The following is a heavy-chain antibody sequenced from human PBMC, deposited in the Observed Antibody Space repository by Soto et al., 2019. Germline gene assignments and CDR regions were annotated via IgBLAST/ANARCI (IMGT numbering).Heavy chain of an antibody. J-gene: IGHJ6*02. Sequence: QVTLKESGPVLVKPTETLTLTCTVSGFSLSDADVGVAWIRQPPGKALEWLAHIPSNDEEVFSSSLRTRLTIHKDTSISQEVLTTSNLEPVDTATYYCARIRGYCSGGSCYFNYCAMAVWGQGTTVTVS. V-gene: IGHV2-26*01. CDR3: ARIRGYCSGGSCYFNYCAMAV. D-gene: IGHD2-15*01. CDR1: GFSLSDADVG. CDR2: IPSNDEE.